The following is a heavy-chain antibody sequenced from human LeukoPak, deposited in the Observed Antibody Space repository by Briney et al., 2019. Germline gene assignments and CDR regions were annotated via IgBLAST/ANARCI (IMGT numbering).Heavy chain of an antibody. CDR3: ARTYYDFWSGYYAPFDY. V-gene: IGHV4-39*01. Sequence: SETLSLTCTVSGVSISSSNSYWGWIRQPPGKGLEWIGSIYYSGNTYYNASLKSQVSISIDTSKNQFSLKLSSVTAADTAVYYCARTYYDFWSGYYAPFDYWGQGTLVTVSS. D-gene: IGHD3-3*01. J-gene: IGHJ4*02. CDR2: IYYSGNT. CDR1: GVSISSSNSY.